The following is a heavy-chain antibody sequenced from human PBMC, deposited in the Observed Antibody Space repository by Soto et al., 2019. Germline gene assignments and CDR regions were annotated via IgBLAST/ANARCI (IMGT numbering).Heavy chain of an antibody. CDR1: GGSISSGDYY. V-gene: IGHV4-61*08. J-gene: IGHJ6*02. CDR3: ARVVVAASVSYSWENYYYGMDV. D-gene: IGHD2-15*01. Sequence: PSETLSLTCTVSGGSISSGDYYWSWIRQPPGKGLEWIGYIYYSGSTNYNPSLKSRVTISVDTSKNQFSLKLSSVTAADTAVYYCARVVVAASVSYSWENYYYGMDVWGQGTTVTVSS. CDR2: IYYSGST.